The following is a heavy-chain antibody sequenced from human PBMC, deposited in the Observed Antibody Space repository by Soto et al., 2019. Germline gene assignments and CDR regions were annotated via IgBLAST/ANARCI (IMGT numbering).Heavy chain of an antibody. J-gene: IGHJ6*02. D-gene: IGHD3-10*01. CDR3: ARDNQYGSGSYYGYYYYGMDV. Sequence: SETLSLTCTVSGGSISSGDYYWSWIRQPPGKGLEWIGYIYYSGSTYYNPSLKSRVTISVDTSKNQFSLKLSSVTAADTAVYYCARDNQYGSGSYYGYYYYGMDVWGQGTTVTVSS. V-gene: IGHV4-30-4*01. CDR1: GGSISSGDYY. CDR2: IYYSGST.